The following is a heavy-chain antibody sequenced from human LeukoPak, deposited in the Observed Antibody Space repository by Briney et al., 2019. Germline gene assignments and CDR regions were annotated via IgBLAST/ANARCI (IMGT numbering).Heavy chain of an antibody. CDR3: ARAVGGYYTFDY. Sequence: SETLSLTCTVSGGSISSGGYYWSWIRQHPGKGLEWIGYIYYSGSTYYNPSLKSRVTISVDTSKNQFSLKLSSVTAADTAAYYCARAVGGYYTFDYWGQGTLVTVSS. CDR2: IYYSGST. D-gene: IGHD3-3*01. J-gene: IGHJ4*02. CDR1: GGSISSGGYY. V-gene: IGHV4-31*03.